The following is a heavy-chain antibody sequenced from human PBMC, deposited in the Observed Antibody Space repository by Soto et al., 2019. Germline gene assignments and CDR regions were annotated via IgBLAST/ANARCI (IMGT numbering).Heavy chain of an antibody. J-gene: IGHJ6*02. V-gene: IGHV3-33*01. CDR3: ATDPPFRN. CDR2: IWYDGSNK. CDR1: GFPFRSYC. Sequence: HPGGSLRLSCAASGFPFRSYCIHWVRRAPGKGPECVSNIWYDGSNKFYGDSVKGRFTISRDNSRNTVYLQINSLRDEDTAVYYCATDPPFRNWGQGTTVTVSS.